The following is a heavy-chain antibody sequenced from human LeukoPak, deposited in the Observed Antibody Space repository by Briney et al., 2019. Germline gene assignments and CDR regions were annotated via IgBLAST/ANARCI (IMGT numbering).Heavy chain of an antibody. CDR1: GGSISSYY. CDR2: IYYSGST. J-gene: IGHJ3*02. CDR3: ASGGYQLHHDAFDI. Sequence: SETLSLTCTVSGGSISSYYWSWIRQPPGKGLEWIGYIYYSGSTNYNPSLKSRVTISVDTSKNQFSLKLSSVTAADTAVYYCASGGYQLHHDAFDIWGQGTKVTVSS. D-gene: IGHD2-2*01. V-gene: IGHV4-59*01.